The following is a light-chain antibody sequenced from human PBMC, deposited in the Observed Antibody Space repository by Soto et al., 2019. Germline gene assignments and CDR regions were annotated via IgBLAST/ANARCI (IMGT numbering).Light chain of an antibody. J-gene: IGKJ2*01. Sequence: DIQLTQSPSFLSASVGDRVTITCRASQGISTFLAWYQQRPGKAPKLLIYAASTLQSGVPSRFSGSGSGTAFTLTISSLQPEDFAVYYCQQSNNWPYTFGQGTRLDIK. CDR2: AAS. CDR3: QQSNNWPYT. V-gene: IGKV1-9*01. CDR1: QGISTF.